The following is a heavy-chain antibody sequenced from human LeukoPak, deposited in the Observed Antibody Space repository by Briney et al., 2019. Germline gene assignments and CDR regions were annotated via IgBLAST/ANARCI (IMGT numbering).Heavy chain of an antibody. Sequence: GGSLRLSCASSGFTFSSYGMHWVRQAPGKGLEWVAVIWYDRANKYYADSVKGRFTISRDNSKNTLYLQMNSLRAEDTAVYYCARDFNQYSSSWYPQDYWGQGTLVTVSS. V-gene: IGHV3-33*01. CDR3: ARDFNQYSSSWYPQDY. CDR1: GFTFSSYG. CDR2: IWYDRANK. J-gene: IGHJ4*02. D-gene: IGHD6-13*01.